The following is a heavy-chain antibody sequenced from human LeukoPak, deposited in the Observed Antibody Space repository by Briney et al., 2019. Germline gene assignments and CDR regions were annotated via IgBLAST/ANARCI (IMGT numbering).Heavy chain of an antibody. Sequence: KPSETLSLTCTVSGGSISSSSYYWGWIRQPPGKGLEWIGSIYYSGSTYYNPSLKSRVTISVDTSKNQFSLKLSSVTAADTAVYYCAREPEGYCSSTSCSNRYYFDYWGQGTLATVSS. J-gene: IGHJ4*02. CDR1: GGSISSSSYY. CDR2: IYYSGST. D-gene: IGHD2-2*01. CDR3: AREPEGYCSSTSCSNRYYFDY. V-gene: IGHV4-39*02.